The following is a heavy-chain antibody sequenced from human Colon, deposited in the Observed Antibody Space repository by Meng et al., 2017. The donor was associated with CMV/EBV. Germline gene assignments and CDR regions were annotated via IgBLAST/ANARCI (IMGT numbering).Heavy chain of an antibody. V-gene: IGHV3-23*01. Sequence: SECTVSAYARSGGRQAPGKGLEWVSSNSGTGGNKYYADSVKGRFTISRDDSHNTLFLHMNSLRAEDTAVYYCAKADYYDGSGYYFDYWGQGTLVTVSS. CDR3: AKADYYDGSGYYFDY. D-gene: IGHD3-22*01. CDR2: NSGTGGNK. J-gene: IGHJ4*02. CDR1: ECTVSAYA.